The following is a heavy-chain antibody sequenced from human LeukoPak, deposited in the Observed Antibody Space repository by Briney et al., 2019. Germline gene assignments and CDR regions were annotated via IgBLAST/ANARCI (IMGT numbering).Heavy chain of an antibody. D-gene: IGHD1-26*01. Sequence: GGSLRLSCAPSVFTVSIYAMRCARQAPAKGLEWVSGITAGGTPHSSDSVKGRFTLSRDNSKNTVHLEMNSQRADDTAVYYGAKDYSDTLLFQPLVKVFFDCWGQGTLVTVSS. J-gene: IGHJ4*02. CDR2: ITAGGTP. V-gene: IGHV3-23*01. CDR1: VFTVSIYA. CDR3: AKDYSDTLLFQPLVKVFFDC.